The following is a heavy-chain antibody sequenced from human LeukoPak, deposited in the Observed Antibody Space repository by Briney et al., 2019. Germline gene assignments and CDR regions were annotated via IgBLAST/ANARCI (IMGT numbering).Heavy chain of an antibody. CDR3: AKVGFDYK. V-gene: IGHV3-30-3*01. J-gene: IGHJ6*04. CDR2: ISYDGSNK. CDR1: GFTFSSYA. D-gene: IGHD4-11*01. Sequence: PGRSLRLSCAASGFTFSSYAMHWVRQAPGKGLEWVAVISYDGSNKYYADSVKGRFTISRDNSKNTLYLQMNSLRAEDTAVYYCAKVGFDYKWGKGTTVTVSS.